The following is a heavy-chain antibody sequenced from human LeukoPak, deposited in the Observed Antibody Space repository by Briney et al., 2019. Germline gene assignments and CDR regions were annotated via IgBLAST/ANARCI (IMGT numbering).Heavy chain of an antibody. CDR1: GGSISSGDYY. D-gene: IGHD3-22*01. J-gene: IGHJ4*02. CDR3: ARWDSSGYSLFDY. CDR2: IYYSGST. V-gene: IGHV4-30-4*01. Sequence: PSETLSLTCTVSGGSISSGDYYWSWIRQPPGKGLEWIGYIYYSGSTYYNPSLKSRVTISVDTSKNQFSLKLSSGTAADTAVYYCARWDSSGYSLFDYWGQGTLVTVSS.